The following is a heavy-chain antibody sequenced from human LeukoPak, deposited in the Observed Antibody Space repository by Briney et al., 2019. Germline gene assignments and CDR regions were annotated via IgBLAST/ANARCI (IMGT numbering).Heavy chain of an antibody. Sequence: SVKVSCKASGGTFSSYAISWVRQAPGQGLEWMGRIIPILGIANYAQKFQGRVTITADKSTSTAYMEMSSLRYEDTPVYYCARLETTVVTPGFDYWGQGTLVTVSS. CDR3: ARLETTVVTPGFDY. D-gene: IGHD4-23*01. V-gene: IGHV1-69*04. J-gene: IGHJ4*02. CDR1: GGTFSSYA. CDR2: IIPILGIA.